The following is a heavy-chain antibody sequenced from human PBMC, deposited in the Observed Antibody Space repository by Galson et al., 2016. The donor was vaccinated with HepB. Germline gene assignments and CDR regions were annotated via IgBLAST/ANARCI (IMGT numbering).Heavy chain of an antibody. CDR3: ATMKWGSGFDY. Sequence: SLRLSCAASGITFTTYWMSWVRQAPGKGLEWVANINGDGSEKSYVDSVKGRFTISRDNADNSLYLQMRSLRAEDTAVYYCATMKWGSGFDYWGQGTLVTVSP. J-gene: IGHJ4*02. CDR2: INGDGSEK. CDR1: GITFTTYW. D-gene: IGHD1-26*01. V-gene: IGHV3-7*02.